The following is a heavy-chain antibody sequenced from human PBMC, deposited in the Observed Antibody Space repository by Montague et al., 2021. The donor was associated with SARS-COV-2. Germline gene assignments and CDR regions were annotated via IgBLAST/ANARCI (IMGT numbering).Heavy chain of an antibody. CDR3: ARWDPQRSTLVGSGGEAASDY. V-gene: IGHV4-34*01. D-gene: IGHD3-9*01. Sequence: SETLSLTCAVYGGSFSGFFWTWIRQSPGRGLEWIAEINDAGTTSYNWSLRSRVTISVDASKSQFSLQLRSVSVSDTGVYYCARWDPQRSTLVGSGGEAASDYRGQGTVVTASS. CDR1: GGSFSGFF. J-gene: IGHJ4*02. CDR2: INDAGTT.